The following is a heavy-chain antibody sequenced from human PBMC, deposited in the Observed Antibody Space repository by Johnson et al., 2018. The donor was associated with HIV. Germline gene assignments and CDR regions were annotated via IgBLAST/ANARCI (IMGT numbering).Heavy chain of an antibody. Sequence: QVQLMESGGGVVQPGRSLRLSCAASGFTFSSYAMHWVRQAPGKGLEWVAVISYDGSKKYYADSVKGRFTISRDNSKNTLYLQMNSLRAEDTAVYYCAKSIVGATYDAFDIWGQGTMVTVSS. V-gene: IGHV3-30-3*02. CDR1: GFTFSSYA. CDR3: AKSIVGATYDAFDI. D-gene: IGHD1-26*01. J-gene: IGHJ3*02. CDR2: ISYDGSKK.